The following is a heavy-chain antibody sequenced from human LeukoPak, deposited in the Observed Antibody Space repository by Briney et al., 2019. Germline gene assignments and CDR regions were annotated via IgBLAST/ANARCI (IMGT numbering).Heavy chain of an antibody. CDR3: ARSGWGYDILTAYYSRYFDY. CDR1: GYTFASYA. CDR2: INAGNGNT. V-gene: IGHV1-3*01. J-gene: IGHJ4*02. D-gene: IGHD3-9*01. Sequence: ASVKVSCTASGYTFASYAMHWVRQAPGQRLEWMGWINAGNGNTKYSQKFQGRVTITRDTSASTAYMELSNLRSEDTAVYYCARSGWGYDILTAYYSRYFDYWGQGTLVTVSS.